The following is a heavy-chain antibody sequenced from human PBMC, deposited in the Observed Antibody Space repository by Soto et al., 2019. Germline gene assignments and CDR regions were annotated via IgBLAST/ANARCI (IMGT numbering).Heavy chain of an antibody. J-gene: IGHJ4*02. Sequence: GGSLRLSCAASGFTFSSYGMHWVRQAPGKGLEWVSYISSSSDTIYYADSVKGRFTISRDNAKNSLYLQMNSLRAEDTAVYYCARRNSGYDYAFDYWGQGPLVTVS. CDR3: ARRNSGYDYAFDY. CDR1: GFTFSSYG. V-gene: IGHV3-48*01. D-gene: IGHD5-12*01. CDR2: ISSSSDTI.